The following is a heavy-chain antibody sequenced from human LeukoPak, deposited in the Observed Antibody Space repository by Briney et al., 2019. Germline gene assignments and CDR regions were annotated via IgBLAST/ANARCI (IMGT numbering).Heavy chain of an antibody. J-gene: IGHJ4*02. V-gene: IGHV1-69*02. D-gene: IGHD3-22*01. CDR2: IIPILSVA. CDR1: GGTFSSYT. CDR3: ASRNQYYYDSSGIGGFDY. Sequence: SVEVSCKASGGTFSSYTISWVRQAPGQGLEWMGRIIPILSVANYAQKFQGRVTITADKSTSAAYMELSSLRSEDTAVYYCASRNQYYYDSSGIGGFDYWGQGTLVTVSS.